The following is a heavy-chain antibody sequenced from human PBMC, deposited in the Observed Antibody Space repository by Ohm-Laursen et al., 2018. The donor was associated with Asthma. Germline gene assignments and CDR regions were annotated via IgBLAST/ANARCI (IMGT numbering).Heavy chain of an antibody. J-gene: IGHJ1*01. D-gene: IGHD2/OR15-2a*01. CDR1: GSRFSSSS. CDR3: ARIARECNFPEREYALHH. CDR2: SSTACIFI. V-gene: IGHV3-21*01. Sequence: SLSLTATGSRFSSSSIHWVWQGPGQGLEWVPSSSTACIFIYNSHSVRGRFTTSRDNASNAVYLQMMSLRAEDTAVYYCARIARECNFPEREYALHHWGAGTPVTVSS.